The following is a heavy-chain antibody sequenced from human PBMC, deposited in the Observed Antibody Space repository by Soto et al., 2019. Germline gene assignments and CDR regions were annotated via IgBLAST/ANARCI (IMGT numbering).Heavy chain of an antibody. J-gene: IGHJ5*02. Sequence: QVQLQESGPGLVKPSQTLSLTCTVSGGSISSGGYYWSWIRQHPGKGLEWIGYIYYSGSTYYNPSLKSRVTLSVDTSKNQFSLKLSSVTAADTAVYYCARTLVVPAAMLSNWFDPWGQGTLVTVSS. D-gene: IGHD2-2*01. CDR2: IYYSGST. CDR1: GGSISSGGYY. V-gene: IGHV4-31*03. CDR3: ARTLVVPAAMLSNWFDP.